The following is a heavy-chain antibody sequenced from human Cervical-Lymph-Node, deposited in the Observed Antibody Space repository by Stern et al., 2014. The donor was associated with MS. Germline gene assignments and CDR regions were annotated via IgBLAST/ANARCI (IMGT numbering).Heavy chain of an antibody. J-gene: IGHJ4*02. Sequence: EMQLVESGGGLVKPGGSLRLSCAASGFTFSSYSMNWVRQAPGKGLEWVSSISSSSSYIYYADSVKGRFTISRDNAKNSLYLQMNSLRAEDTAVYYCARVGYSYGYGDDWGQGTLVTVSS. D-gene: IGHD5-18*01. CDR1: GFTFSSYS. CDR3: ARVGYSYGYGDD. CDR2: ISSSSSYI. V-gene: IGHV3-21*01.